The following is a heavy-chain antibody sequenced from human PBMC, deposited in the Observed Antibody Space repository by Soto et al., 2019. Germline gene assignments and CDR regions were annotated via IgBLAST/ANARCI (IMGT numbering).Heavy chain of an antibody. Sequence: PSETLSLTCTVYGGSISSYYWSWIRQPPGKGLEWIGYIYYSGSTNYNPPLKSRVTISVDTSKNQFSLKLSSVTAADTAVYYCARARLSRSWWFDPWGQGTLVTVSS. CDR3: ARARLSRSWWFDP. J-gene: IGHJ5*02. D-gene: IGHD3-10*01. CDR1: GGSISSYY. V-gene: IGHV4-59*01. CDR2: IYYSGST.